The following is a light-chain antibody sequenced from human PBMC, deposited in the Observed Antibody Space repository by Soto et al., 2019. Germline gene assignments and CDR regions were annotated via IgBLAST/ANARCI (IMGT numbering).Light chain of an antibody. CDR3: SSYAGSDAVL. J-gene: IGLJ3*02. Sequence: QSVLTQPPSVSGSPGQSLTISCTGTSSDVGGYNYVSWYHHHPGKAPKLLIYEVFKRPSGVPDRFSGSKSGNTASLTVSGLQAEDEADYYCSSYAGSDAVLFGGGTKLTVL. CDR1: SSDVGGYNY. V-gene: IGLV2-8*01. CDR2: EVF.